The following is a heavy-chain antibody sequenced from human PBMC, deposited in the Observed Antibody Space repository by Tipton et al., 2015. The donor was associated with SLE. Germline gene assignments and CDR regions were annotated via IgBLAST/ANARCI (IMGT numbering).Heavy chain of an antibody. D-gene: IGHD5-12*01. CDR1: GGSFSGYY. CDR2: VNHGEST. V-gene: IGHV4-34*01. CDR3: ARLASSGFDI. J-gene: IGHJ3*02. Sequence: TLSLTCAVYGGSFSGYYWSWIRQPPGKGLEWIGDVNHGESTNYNPSLKSRVTISLDTSKNQFALKLSSVTAADTAVYYCARLASSGFDIWGQGTRVTVSP.